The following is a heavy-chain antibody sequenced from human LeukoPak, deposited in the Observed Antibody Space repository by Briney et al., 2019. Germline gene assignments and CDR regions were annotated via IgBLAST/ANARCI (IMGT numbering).Heavy chain of an antibody. J-gene: IGHJ5*02. V-gene: IGHV1-2*02. CDR1: GYTFTGYY. D-gene: IGHD4-11*01. Sequence: GASVKVSCKASGYTFTGYYMHWVRQAPGQGLEWMGWINPNSGGTNYAQKFQGRVTMTRDTSISTAYMELSRLRSDDTAVYYCARGVRNYVFTGTPPWWFDPWGQGTLVTVSS. CDR2: INPNSGGT. CDR3: ARGVRNYVFTGTPPWWFDP.